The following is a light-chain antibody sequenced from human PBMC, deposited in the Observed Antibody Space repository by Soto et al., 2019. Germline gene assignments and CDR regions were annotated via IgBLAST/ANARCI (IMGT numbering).Light chain of an antibody. CDR3: SAHGGTNPYV. CDR1: ASDIGGYTF. Sequence: QSALTQPPSASGSPGQSVASSCTGTASDIGGYTFVSWYQPHPGKAPKLLIYDVNKRPSGVPDRFSGSKSGNTASLTVSGLQAEDEADYYCSAHGGTNPYVFGSGTKLTVL. CDR2: DVN. V-gene: IGLV2-8*01. J-gene: IGLJ1*01.